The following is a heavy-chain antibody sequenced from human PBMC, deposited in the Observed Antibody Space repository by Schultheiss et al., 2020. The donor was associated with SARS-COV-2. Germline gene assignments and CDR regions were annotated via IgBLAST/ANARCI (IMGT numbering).Heavy chain of an antibody. CDR1: GGSFSGYY. D-gene: IGHD2-2*01. Sequence: SQTLSLTCAVYGGSFSGYYWGWIRQPPGKGLEWIGEINHSGSTNYNPSLKSRVTISVDTSKNQFSLKLSSVTAADTAVYYCARGRFDIVVVPAAGYMDVWGKGTTVTVSS. V-gene: IGHV4-34*01. J-gene: IGHJ6*03. CDR3: ARGRFDIVVVPAAGYMDV. CDR2: INHSGST.